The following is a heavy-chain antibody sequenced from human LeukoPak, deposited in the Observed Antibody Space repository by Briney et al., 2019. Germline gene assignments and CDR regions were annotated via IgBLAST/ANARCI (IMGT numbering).Heavy chain of an antibody. CDR2: IHYSGST. CDR3: ARDDPNYYYYMDV. V-gene: IGHV4-59*01. CDR1: GGSISSYY. J-gene: IGHJ6*03. Sequence: PSETLSLTCTVSGGSISSYYWSWIRQPPGKGLEWIGYIHYSGSTHYNPSLKSRVTISVDTSKNQVSLKLRSVTAADTAVYYCARDDPNYYYYMDVWGKGTRVTVSS.